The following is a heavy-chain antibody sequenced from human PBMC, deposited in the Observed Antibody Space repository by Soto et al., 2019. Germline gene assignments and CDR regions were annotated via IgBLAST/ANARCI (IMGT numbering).Heavy chain of an antibody. CDR2: ISAYNGNT. D-gene: IGHD3-16*01. Sequence: QVQLVQSGAEVKKPGASVKVSCKASGYTFTSYGISWVRQAPGQGLEWLGWISAYNGNTHYAQKLQGRVTMTTDTSPSTAYMEQRSLRSDATAVCYRARGESQGGVWGQGTTVTVSS. CDR1: GYTFTSYG. V-gene: IGHV1-18*01. J-gene: IGHJ6*02. CDR3: ARGESQGGV.